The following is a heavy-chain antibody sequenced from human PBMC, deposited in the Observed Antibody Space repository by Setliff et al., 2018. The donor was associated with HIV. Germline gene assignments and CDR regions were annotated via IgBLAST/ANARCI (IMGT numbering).Heavy chain of an antibody. CDR3: ARGFLSIFGVVSYFDY. CDR2: ISYSGSP. V-gene: IGHV4-59*11. CDR1: GGSISSHY. Sequence: TLSLTCTVSGGSISSHYWSWIRQPPGKGLEWIGFISYSGSPNSNPSLKSRVTISVDTSKSQFPLKLSSVTAADTAVYYCARGFLSIFGVVSYFDYWGQGTLVTVSS. D-gene: IGHD3-3*01. J-gene: IGHJ4*02.